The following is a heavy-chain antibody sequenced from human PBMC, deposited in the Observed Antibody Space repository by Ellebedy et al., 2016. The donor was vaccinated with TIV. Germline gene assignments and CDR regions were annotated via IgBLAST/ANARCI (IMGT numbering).Heavy chain of an antibody. J-gene: IGHJ4*02. CDR3: ASYSRSWSHIRY. CDR2: IYYSGST. CDR1: GGSISSSSYY. D-gene: IGHD6-13*01. V-gene: IGHV4-39*07. Sequence: MPSETLSLTCTVSGGSISSSSYYWGWIRQPPGKGLEWIGSIYYSGSTYYNPSLKCRVTISVDTSKNQFSLKLSSVTAADTAVYYCASYSRSWSHIRYWGQGILVTVSP.